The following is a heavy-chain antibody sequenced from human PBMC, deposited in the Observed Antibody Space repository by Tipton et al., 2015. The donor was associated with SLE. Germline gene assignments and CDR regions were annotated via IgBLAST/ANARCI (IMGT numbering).Heavy chain of an antibody. V-gene: IGHV4-34*01. CDR1: GGSFSGYY. Sequence: TLSLTCAVYGGSFSGYYWSWIRQPPGKGLEWIGEINHSGSTTYNPSLKSRVTISVDTSKNQFSLKLSSVTAADTAVYYCARGMATKPLGYWGQGTLVTVSS. CDR3: ARGMATKPLGY. CDR2: INHSGST. J-gene: IGHJ4*02. D-gene: IGHD5-24*01.